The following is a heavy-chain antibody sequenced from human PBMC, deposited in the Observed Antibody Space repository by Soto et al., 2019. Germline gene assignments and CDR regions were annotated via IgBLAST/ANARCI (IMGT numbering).Heavy chain of an antibody. CDR3: ARGIAAAGYGMDV. CDR2: INANSGGT. D-gene: IGHD6-13*01. J-gene: IGHJ6*02. Sequence: ASVKVSCKASGYTFTSYGISWVRQAPGQGLEWMGWINANSGGTNYAQKFQGRVTMTRDTSISTAYMELSRLRSDDTAVYYCARGIAAAGYGMDVWGQGTTVTVSS. CDR1: GYTFTSYG. V-gene: IGHV1-2*02.